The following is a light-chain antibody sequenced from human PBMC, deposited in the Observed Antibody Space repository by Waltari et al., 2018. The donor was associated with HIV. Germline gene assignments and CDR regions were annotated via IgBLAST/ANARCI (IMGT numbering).Light chain of an antibody. J-gene: IGLJ3*02. CDR1: SSDVGGYNY. CDR3: SSYTTSSTLV. CDR2: EVS. V-gene: IGLV2-14*01. Sequence: QSALSQPASVSGSPGQSITISCTGTSSDVGGYNYVSWFQQHPAPSPHLMIYEVSNRPSGVSNRFSGSKSGNTASLTISGLQAEDEADYYCSSYTTSSTLVFGGGTKLTV.